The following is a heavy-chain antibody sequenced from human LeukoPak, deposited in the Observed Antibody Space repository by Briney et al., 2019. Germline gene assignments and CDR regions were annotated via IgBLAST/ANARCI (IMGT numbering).Heavy chain of an antibody. J-gene: IGHJ4*02. D-gene: IGHD6-19*01. Sequence: GRSLRLSCAASGFTVSSNYMSWVRQAPGKGLEWVSVIYSGGSTYYADSVKGRFTISRDNSKNTLHLQMNSLRAEDTAVYYCARGLIAVAGTFDYWGQGTLVTVSS. CDR2: IYSGGST. V-gene: IGHV3-53*01. CDR1: GFTVSSNY. CDR3: ARGLIAVAGTFDY.